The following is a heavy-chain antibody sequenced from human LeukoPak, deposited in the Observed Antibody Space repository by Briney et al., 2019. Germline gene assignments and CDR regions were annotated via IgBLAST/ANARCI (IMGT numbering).Heavy chain of an antibody. Sequence: GSLRLSCAASGFTFDDYGMSWGRQAPGKGLEWVSGFNWNGGSTGYADSVKGRFTISRDNAKNSLYLQMNSLRAEDTALYYCARVQGADYDFWSGDKTIDYWGQGTLVTVSS. V-gene: IGHV3-20*04. CDR2: FNWNGGST. D-gene: IGHD3-3*01. J-gene: IGHJ4*02. CDR3: ARVQGADYDFWSGDKTIDY. CDR1: GFTFDDYG.